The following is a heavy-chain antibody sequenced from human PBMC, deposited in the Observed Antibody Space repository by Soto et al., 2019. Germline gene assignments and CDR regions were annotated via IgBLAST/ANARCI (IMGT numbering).Heavy chain of an antibody. D-gene: IGHD3-22*01. Sequence: PSETLSLTCTVSGGSMNTYYWGWFRQPPGKGLEWVGYIYYSGSTTYSPSLKSRVTISLDTSKNQFSLILNSVTAADTAVYYCARLGGYYQAFDQWGQGSLVT. V-gene: IGHV4-59*08. CDR1: GGSMNTYY. CDR3: ARLGGYYQAFDQ. CDR2: IYYSGST. J-gene: IGHJ4*02.